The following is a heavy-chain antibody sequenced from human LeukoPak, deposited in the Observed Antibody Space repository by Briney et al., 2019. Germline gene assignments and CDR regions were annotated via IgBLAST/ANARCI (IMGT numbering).Heavy chain of an antibody. V-gene: IGHV3-53*01. CDR1: GFTFSSYA. Sequence: GGSLRLSCAASGFTFSSYAMSWVRQAPGKGLEWVSVIYSGGSTYYADSVKGRFTISRDNSKNTLYLQMNSLRAEDTAVYYCARMKMVRGARGSHWFDPWGQGTLVTVSS. CDR2: IYSGGST. CDR3: ARMKMVRGARGSHWFDP. J-gene: IGHJ5*02. D-gene: IGHD3-10*01.